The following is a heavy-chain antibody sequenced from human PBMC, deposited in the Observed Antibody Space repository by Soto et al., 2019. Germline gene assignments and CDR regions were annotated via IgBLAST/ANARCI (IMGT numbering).Heavy chain of an antibody. J-gene: IGHJ6*03. CDR2: ISSSGSTI. D-gene: IGHD3-3*01. CDR3: ARRRITIFGVVGDYYYYMDV. CDR1: GFTFSDYY. Sequence: QVQLVESGGGLVKPGGSLRLSCAASGFTFSDYYMSWIRQAPGKGLEWVSYISSSGSTIYYADSVKGRFTISRDNAKNSLYLQINSLRAEDTAVYYCARRRITIFGVVGDYYYYMDVWGKGTTVTVSS. V-gene: IGHV3-11*01.